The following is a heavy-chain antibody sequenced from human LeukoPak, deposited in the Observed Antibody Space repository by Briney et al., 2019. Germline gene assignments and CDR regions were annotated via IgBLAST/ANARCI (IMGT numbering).Heavy chain of an antibody. V-gene: IGHV1-69*05. J-gene: IGHJ4*02. CDR2: IIPIFGTA. D-gene: IGHD6-13*01. CDR3: ARDLEKYSSSWYGGDY. Sequence: SVKVSCKASGGTFSSYAISWVRQAPGQGLEWMGRIIPIFGTANYAQKFQGRVTITTDESTSIAYMELSSLRSEDTAVYYCARDLEKYSSSWYGGDYWGQGTLVTVSS. CDR1: GGTFSSYA.